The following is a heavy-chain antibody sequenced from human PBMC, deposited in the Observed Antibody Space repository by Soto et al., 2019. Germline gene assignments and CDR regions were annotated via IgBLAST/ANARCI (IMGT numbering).Heavy chain of an antibody. V-gene: IGHV3-53*01. CDR1: GFTISGKKY. J-gene: IGHJ3*01. Sequence: DVHLVESGGGLIQPGESLRLSCAASGFTISGKKYVAWVRQAPGKGLEWLSALYDLDGSFYAASVKGRFTTSSDSSKTTVYLRMNDLRPDDTAVYYCATWHEREHAYDVWGQGTTVTVSS. D-gene: IGHD1-1*01. CDR2: LYDLDGS. CDR3: ATWHEREHAYDV.